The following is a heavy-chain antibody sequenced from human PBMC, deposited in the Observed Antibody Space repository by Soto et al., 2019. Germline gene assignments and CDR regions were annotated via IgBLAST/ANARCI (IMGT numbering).Heavy chain of an antibody. CDR1: GFSLSTSGVG. Sequence: QITLKESGPTLVKPTQTLTLTCTFSGFSLSTSGVGVGWIRQPPGKALEWLALIYWDDDKRYSPSLRSRLTISKDTSKXXXXXXXXXXXXXXXXXXXXXXXXXXXXXXXSYXSXYYYGMDVWGQGTTVTVSS. J-gene: IGHJ6*02. V-gene: IGHV2-5*02. CDR3: XXXXXXXXXXXSYXSXYYYGMDV. CDR2: IYWDDDK.